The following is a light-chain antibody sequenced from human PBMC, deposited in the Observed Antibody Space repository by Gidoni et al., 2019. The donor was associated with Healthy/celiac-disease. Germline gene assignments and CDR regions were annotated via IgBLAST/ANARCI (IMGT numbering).Light chain of an antibody. J-gene: IGLJ1*01. CDR3: AAWDDSLNGLV. Sequence: QSVLTQPHSASGTPGQRVTISCSVSSSNIASNTVNCYQQLPVTAPKLLIYSNNQRPSGVPDRFSVSQSGTSASLAISGLQSEDDADYYCAAWDDSLNGLVFGTGTKVTVL. V-gene: IGLV1-44*01. CDR1: SSNIASNT. CDR2: SNN.